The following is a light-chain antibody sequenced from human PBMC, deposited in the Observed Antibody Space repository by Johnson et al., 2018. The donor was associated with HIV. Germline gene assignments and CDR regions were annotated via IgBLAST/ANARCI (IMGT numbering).Light chain of an antibody. CDR1: SSNIGNNY. J-gene: IGLJ1*01. CDR2: DNN. CDR3: GTWDTSLSVYV. V-gene: IGLV1-51*01. Sequence: HSVLTQPPSVSAAPGQKVTISCSGSSSNIGNNYVSWYQQLPGTAPKVLIYDNNKRPSGIPDRFSGSKSDTSATLGITGLQTGDEAEYYCGTWDTSLSVYVVGTGTKVTVL.